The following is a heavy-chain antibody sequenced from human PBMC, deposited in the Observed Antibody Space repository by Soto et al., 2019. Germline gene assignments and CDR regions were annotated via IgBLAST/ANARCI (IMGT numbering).Heavy chain of an antibody. V-gene: IGHV4-59*08. CDR3: ARGGYYFDY. D-gene: IGHD3-16*01. CDR1: GGSISSYY. CDR2: IYYSGST. Sequence: SETLSLTCTVSGGSISSYYWSWIRQPPGKGLEWIGYIYYSGSTNYNPSLKSRVTISVDTSKNQFSLKLSSVTAADTAVYYCARGGYYFDYWGQGTLVTVSS. J-gene: IGHJ4*02.